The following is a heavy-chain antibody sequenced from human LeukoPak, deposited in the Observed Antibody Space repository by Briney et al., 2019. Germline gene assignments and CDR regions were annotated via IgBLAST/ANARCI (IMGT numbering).Heavy chain of an antibody. V-gene: IGHV1-46*01. Sequence: ASVKVSCKASGYTFTSYYMHWVRQAPGQGLEWMGMIYPSDGSTSYAQKFQSRVTVTRDTSTSTVHMELSGLRSEDTAVYYCARDQEAFDYWGQGTLVTVSS. J-gene: IGHJ4*02. CDR1: GYTFTSYY. CDR2: IYPSDGST. CDR3: ARDQEAFDY.